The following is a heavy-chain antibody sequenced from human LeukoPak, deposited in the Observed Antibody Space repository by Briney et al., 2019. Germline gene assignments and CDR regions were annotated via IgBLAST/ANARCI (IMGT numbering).Heavy chain of an antibody. CDR1: GGSISSYY. D-gene: IGHD3-16*01. CDR2: ISTSGDST. CDR3: AKRPGPGGPFDY. V-gene: IGHV3-23*01. J-gene: IGHJ4*02. Sequence: PSETLSLTCTVSGGSISSYYWSWVRQAPGKGLEWVSTISTSGDSTYYADSVEGRFTISRDNSKNTLYLQMNSLRAEDTAVYYCAKRPGPGGPFDYWGQGTLVTVSS.